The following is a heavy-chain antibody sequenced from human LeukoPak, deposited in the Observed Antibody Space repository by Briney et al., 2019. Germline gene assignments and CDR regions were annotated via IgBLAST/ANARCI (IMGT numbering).Heavy chain of an antibody. CDR3: ARPYSGSYPDAFDI. CDR2: ISSISSYI. J-gene: IGHJ3*02. D-gene: IGHD1-26*01. Sequence: GGSLRLSCAASGFTFSSYRMNWVRQAPGKGLEWVSSISSISSYIYYADSVKGRFTISRDNAKNSLYMQMNSLRAEDTAVHYCARPYSGSYPDAFDIWGQGTMVTVSS. CDR1: GFTFSSYR. V-gene: IGHV3-21*01.